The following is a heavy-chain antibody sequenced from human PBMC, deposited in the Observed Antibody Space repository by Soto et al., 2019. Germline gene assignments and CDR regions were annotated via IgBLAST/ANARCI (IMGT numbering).Heavy chain of an antibody. CDR2: ISYDGSNK. D-gene: IGHD4-17*01. V-gene: IGHV3-30*03. Sequence: GGSLRLSCAASGFTFSSYAMHWVRQAPGKGLEWLALISYDGSNKYYADSVKGRFTISRDNSKNTLFLQMNSLRADDTAVYYCARDPAPYYGDHLDYWGQGTLVTVSS. CDR1: GFTFSSYA. CDR3: ARDPAPYYGDHLDY. J-gene: IGHJ4*02.